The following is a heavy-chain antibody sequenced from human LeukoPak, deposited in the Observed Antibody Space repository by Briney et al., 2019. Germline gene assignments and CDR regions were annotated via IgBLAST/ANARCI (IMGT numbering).Heavy chain of an antibody. Sequence: ASVKVSCKASGYTFTSYAIHWVRQAPGQRLEWMGWINTGNGNTRYSQKFQGRVTITRDTSASTAYMELSSLRSEDTAVYYCARSDSSWYLINWGQGTLVTVSS. CDR2: INTGNGNT. J-gene: IGHJ4*02. CDR3: ARSDSSWYLIN. D-gene: IGHD6-13*01. V-gene: IGHV1-3*04. CDR1: GYTFTSYA.